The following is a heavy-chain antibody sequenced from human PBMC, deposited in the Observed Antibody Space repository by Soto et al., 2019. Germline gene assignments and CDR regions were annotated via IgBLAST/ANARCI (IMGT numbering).Heavy chain of an antibody. CDR2: IYSGGST. Sequence: GGSLRLSCAASGFTVSSNYMSWVRQAPGKGLEWVSVIYSGGSTYYADSVKGRFTISRDNSKNTLYLQMNSLRAEDTAVYYCARGLYDFWSGYDSGMDVWGQGTKVTVSS. J-gene: IGHJ6*02. V-gene: IGHV3-53*01. CDR1: GFTVSSNY. D-gene: IGHD3-3*01. CDR3: ARGLYDFWSGYDSGMDV.